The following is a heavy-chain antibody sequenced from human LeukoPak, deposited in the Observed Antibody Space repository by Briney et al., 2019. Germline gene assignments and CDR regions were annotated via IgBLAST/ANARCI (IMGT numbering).Heavy chain of an antibody. D-gene: IGHD3-9*01. J-gene: IGHJ6*03. CDR2: ISGSGGST. CDR1: GFNFGSYS. Sequence: SGGSLRLSCAASGFNFGSYSMTWVRQAPGKGLEWVSAISGSGGSTYYADSVKGRFTISRDNSKNTLYLQMNSLRAEDTAVYYCAKSAHPYYDILTGYLRKNYYYYYMDVWGKGTTVTISS. V-gene: IGHV3-23*01. CDR3: AKSAHPYYDILTGYLRKNYYYYYMDV.